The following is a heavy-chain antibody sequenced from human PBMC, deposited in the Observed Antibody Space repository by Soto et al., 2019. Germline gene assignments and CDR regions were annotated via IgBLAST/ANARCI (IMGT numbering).Heavy chain of an antibody. J-gene: IGHJ4*02. V-gene: IGHV3-48*01. CDR2: ISGSSSNR. CDR3: ARGSSPSGYDY. D-gene: IGHD6-6*01. Sequence: PGGSLRLSCAASGFTFSNYYMTWVRQAPGKGLEWVSSISGSSSNRNYGDSVKGRFTISRDNAKNSMHLQMNSLRAEDTAVYYCARGSSPSGYDYWGQGTLVTVSS. CDR1: GFTFSNYY.